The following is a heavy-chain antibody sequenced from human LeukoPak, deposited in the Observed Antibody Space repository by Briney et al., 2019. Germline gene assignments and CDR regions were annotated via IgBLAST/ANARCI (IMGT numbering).Heavy chain of an antibody. V-gene: IGHV1-69*01. J-gene: IGHJ4*02. Sequence: SVKVSCKASGGAFSSYAISWVRQAPGQGLEWMGGIIPIFGTANYAQKFQGRVTITADESTSTAYMELSSLRSEDTAVYYCAREDGGNGVNFDYWGQGTLVTVSS. CDR2: IIPIFGTA. CDR1: GGAFSSYA. D-gene: IGHD4-23*01. CDR3: AREDGGNGVNFDY.